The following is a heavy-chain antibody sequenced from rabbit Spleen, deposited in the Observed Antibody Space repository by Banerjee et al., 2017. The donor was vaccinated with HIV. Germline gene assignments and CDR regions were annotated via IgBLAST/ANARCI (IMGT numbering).Heavy chain of an antibody. CDR2: IYGGGSSGST. CDR1: GFSFSGSYW. CDR3: VREVAGKFNL. D-gene: IGHD4-1*01. Sequence: EESGGDLVKPEGSLTLTCTASGFSFSGSYWICWVRQAPGKGLEWIACIYGGGSSGSTYFASWAKGRFTCSKTSSTTVTLQLNSLTAADTATYFCVREVAGKFNLWGQGTLVTVS. V-gene: IGHV1S45*01. J-gene: IGHJ4*01.